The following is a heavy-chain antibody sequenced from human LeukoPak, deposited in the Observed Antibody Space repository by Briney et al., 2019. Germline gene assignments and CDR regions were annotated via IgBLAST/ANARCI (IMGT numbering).Heavy chain of an antibody. D-gene: IGHD4-11*01. CDR3: ARASVTGPYYYYYMDV. CDR1: GGSFSGYY. CDR2: INHSGGT. V-gene: IGHV4-34*01. J-gene: IGHJ6*03. Sequence: SETLSLTCAVYGGSFSGYYWSWIRQPPGKGLEWIGEINHSGGTKYNPSLKSRVTISVDTSKNQFSLKLSSVTAADTAVYYCARASVTGPYYYYYMDVWGKGTTVTVSS.